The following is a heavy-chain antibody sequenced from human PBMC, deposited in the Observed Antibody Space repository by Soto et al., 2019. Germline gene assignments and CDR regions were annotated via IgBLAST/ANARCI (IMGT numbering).Heavy chain of an antibody. CDR2: IYYSGST. D-gene: IGHD3-22*01. J-gene: IGHJ3*01. V-gene: IGHV4-31*03. CDR3: ARDVHDYYDSSS. CDR1: GGSISSGGYY. Sequence: QVQLQESGPGLVKPSQTLSLTCTVSGGSISSGGYYWSWIRQHPGKGLEWIGYIYYSGSTYYNPSLKTRFTIPVDASKNQFSRKLSSVTAAETAVYYCARDVHDYYDSSSGGKGTMVPVSS.